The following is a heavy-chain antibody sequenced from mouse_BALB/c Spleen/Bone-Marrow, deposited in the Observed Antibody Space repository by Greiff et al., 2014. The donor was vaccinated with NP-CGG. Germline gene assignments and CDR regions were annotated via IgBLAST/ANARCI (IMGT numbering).Heavy chain of an antibody. Sequence: VQLQQSGPGLVAPSQSLSITCTVSGFPLTNYGVHWVRQPPGKSLEWLGVIWAGGSTNYNSALMSRLSITKDNSKSQVFLKMNSLQTDDTAMYYCARDRYYDYYFDYWGQGTTLTVSS. CDR1: GFPLTNYG. CDR2: IWAGGST. V-gene: IGHV2-9*02. D-gene: IGHD2-4*01. CDR3: ARDRYYDYYFDY. J-gene: IGHJ2*01.